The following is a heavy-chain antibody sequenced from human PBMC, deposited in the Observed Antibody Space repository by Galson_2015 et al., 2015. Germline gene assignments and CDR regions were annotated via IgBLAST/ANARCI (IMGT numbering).Heavy chain of an antibody. CDR3: AKVWSGEPGIAAAGKVGY. D-gene: IGHD6-13*01. J-gene: IGHJ4*02. CDR2: ISGSGGST. Sequence: SLRLSCAASGFTFSSYAMSWVRQAPGKGLEWVSAISGSGGSTYYADSVKGRFTISRDNSKNTLYLQMNSLRAEDTAVYYCAKVWSGEPGIAAAGKVGYWGQGTLVTVSS. CDR1: GFTFSSYA. V-gene: IGHV3-23*01.